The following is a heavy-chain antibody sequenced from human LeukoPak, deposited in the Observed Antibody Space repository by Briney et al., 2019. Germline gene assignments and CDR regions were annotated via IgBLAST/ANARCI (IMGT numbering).Heavy chain of an antibody. CDR1: GYTFTRYY. CDR2: INPSGGSA. D-gene: IGHD4-23*01. J-gene: IGHJ5*02. CDR3: ARDPTNSRNWFDP. Sequence: ALVKVSCKASGYTFTRYYIHWVRQAPGQGLEWMGIINPSGGSANHAQKFQGRVTMTRDTSTSTVYMELSSLRSEDTAIYYCARDPTNSRNWFDPWGQGTLVTVSS. V-gene: IGHV1-46*01.